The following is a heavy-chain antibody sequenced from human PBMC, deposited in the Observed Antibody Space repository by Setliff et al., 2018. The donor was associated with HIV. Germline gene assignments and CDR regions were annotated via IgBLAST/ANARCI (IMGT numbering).Heavy chain of an antibody. CDR2: MYHSGST. D-gene: IGHD3-10*01. Sequence: PSETLSLTCAVSGYSISSGYYWGWIRQPPGKGLEWIGSMYHSGSTYYNPSLKSRVTISVDTSKNYFSLKLSYVTAADTAVYYCARQMPGVRGVIVASIDYWGQGTLVTVFS. V-gene: IGHV4-38-2*01. CDR1: GYSISSGYY. J-gene: IGHJ4*02. CDR3: ARQMPGVRGVIVASIDY.